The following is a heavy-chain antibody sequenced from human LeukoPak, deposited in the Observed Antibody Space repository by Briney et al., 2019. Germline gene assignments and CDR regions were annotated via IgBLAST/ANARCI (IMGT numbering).Heavy chain of an antibody. J-gene: IGHJ4*02. CDR1: GGSFSGYY. CDR2: IYYTGST. CDR3: ARLRSPGDFDY. D-gene: IGHD1-26*01. Sequence: SETLSLTCAVSGGSFSGYYWVWIRQPPGKGLEWIATIYYTGSTYYNPSLKSRVTISVDTSKNQFSLRLSSVTAADTAMYYCARLRSPGDFDYWGQGTLVTVSS. V-gene: IGHV4-39*07.